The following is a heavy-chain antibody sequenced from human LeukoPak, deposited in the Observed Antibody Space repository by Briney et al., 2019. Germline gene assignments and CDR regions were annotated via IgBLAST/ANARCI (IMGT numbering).Heavy chain of an antibody. J-gene: IGHJ6*02. CDR3: ARGSLGSYMYYYYYYGMDV. CDR2: IYYSGST. Sequence: SETLSLTSTVSGGSISSYYWSWLRQPPGKGLEWIGYIYYSGSTNYNPSLKSRVTISVDTSKNQFSLKLSSVTAADTAVHYCARGSLGSYMYYYYYYGMDVWGQGTTVTVSS. V-gene: IGHV4-59*01. CDR1: GGSISSYY. D-gene: IGHD3-16*01.